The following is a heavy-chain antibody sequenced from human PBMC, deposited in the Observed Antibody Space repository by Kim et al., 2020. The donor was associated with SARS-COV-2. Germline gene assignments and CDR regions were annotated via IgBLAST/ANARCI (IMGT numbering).Heavy chain of an antibody. CDR1: GFTFSSHG. Sequence: GGSLRLSCAASGFTFSSHGMHWVRQAPGKGLEWVALISYDGSNKYYADSVKGRFTISRDNSKNTLYLQMNSLRPEDTAVYYCAKESGVGCYHAWTDYYYGMDVWGQGTTVTVSS. CDR3: AKESGVGCYHAWTDYYYGMDV. CDR2: ISYDGSNK. D-gene: IGHD2-2*01. V-gene: IGHV3-30*18. J-gene: IGHJ6*02.